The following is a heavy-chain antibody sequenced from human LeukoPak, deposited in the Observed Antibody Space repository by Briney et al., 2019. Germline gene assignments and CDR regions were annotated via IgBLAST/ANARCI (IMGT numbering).Heavy chain of an antibody. V-gene: IGHV3-7*01. CDR1: GFTFSRNW. D-gene: IGHD6-13*01. CDR2: IKQDGSEK. CDR3: ASLHAIAAAGTGY. J-gene: IGHJ4*02. Sequence: PGGSLRLSCAASGFTFSRNWMNWVRQAPGKGLEWVANIKQDGSEKYYVDSVKGRFTISRDNAKNSLYLQMNSLRAADTAVYYCASLHAIAAAGTGYWGQGTLVTVSS.